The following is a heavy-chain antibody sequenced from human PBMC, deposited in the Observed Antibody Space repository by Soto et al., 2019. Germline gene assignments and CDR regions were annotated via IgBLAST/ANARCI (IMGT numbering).Heavy chain of an antibody. CDR1: VGTFSSYT. Sequence: ASVKVSCKASVGTFSSYTISWVRQASGQGLEWMGRIIPILGIANYAQKFQGRVTITADKSTSTAYMELSSLRSEDTAVYYCAITISMYSSSWSYDAFDIWGQGTMVTVSS. V-gene: IGHV1-69*02. D-gene: IGHD6-13*01. CDR2: IIPILGIA. CDR3: AITISMYSSSWSYDAFDI. J-gene: IGHJ3*02.